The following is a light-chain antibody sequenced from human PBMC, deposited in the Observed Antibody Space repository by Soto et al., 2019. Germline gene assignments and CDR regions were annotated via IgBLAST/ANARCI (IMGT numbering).Light chain of an antibody. V-gene: IGKV1-33*01. CDR3: QQYDNLLT. J-gene: IGKJ5*01. Sequence: DIHMTHSPSSLSSSVVGRVTITCQASQDISNYLNWYHQKPGKAPKLLIYDASNLETGVPSRFSGSGSGTDFTFTISSLQPEDIATYYCQQYDNLLTFGQGTRLENK. CDR2: DAS. CDR1: QDISNY.